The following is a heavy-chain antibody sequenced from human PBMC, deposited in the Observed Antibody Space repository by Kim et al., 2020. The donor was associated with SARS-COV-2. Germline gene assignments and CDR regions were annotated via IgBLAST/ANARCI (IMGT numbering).Heavy chain of an antibody. CDR3: ARGQMAGGDY. V-gene: IGHV1-3*01. Sequence: ASVKVSCKASGYTFTSYAMHWVRQAPGQRLEWMGWINAGHGNTKYSQKFQGRVTITRDTSASTAYMELSSLRSEGTAVYYCARGQMAGGDYWGQGTLVTVSS. D-gene: IGHD2-8*01. J-gene: IGHJ4*02. CDR1: GYTFTSYA. CDR2: INAGHGNT.